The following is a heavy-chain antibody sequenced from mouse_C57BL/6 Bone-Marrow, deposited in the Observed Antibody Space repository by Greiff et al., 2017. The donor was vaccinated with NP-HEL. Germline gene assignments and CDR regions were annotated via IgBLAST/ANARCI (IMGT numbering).Heavy chain of an antibody. CDR1: GYAFSSYW. CDR2: IYPGDGDT. Sequence: QVQLKESGAELVKPGASVKISCKASGYAFSSYWMNWVKQRPGKGLEWIGQIYPGDGDTNYNGKFKGKATLTADKSSSTAYMQLSSLTSEDSAVYFCAPYYYGSSYDFDVWGTGTTVTVSS. CDR3: APYYYGSSYDFDV. D-gene: IGHD1-1*01. V-gene: IGHV1-80*01. J-gene: IGHJ1*03.